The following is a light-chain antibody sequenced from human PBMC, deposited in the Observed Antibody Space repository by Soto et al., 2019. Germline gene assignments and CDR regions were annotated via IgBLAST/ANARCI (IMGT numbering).Light chain of an antibody. CDR2: EVT. V-gene: IGLV2-8*01. Sequence: QSALTQPSSASGSPGQSVTISCTGSSSDVGGHNHVSWYQQHPGKAPKLMIYEVTKRPSGVPGRFSGSKSVNTASLTVSGLQAEDEADYYCSSYAGSMNLIFGGGTKLTVL. CDR3: SSYAGSMNLI. J-gene: IGLJ2*01. CDR1: SSDVGGHNH.